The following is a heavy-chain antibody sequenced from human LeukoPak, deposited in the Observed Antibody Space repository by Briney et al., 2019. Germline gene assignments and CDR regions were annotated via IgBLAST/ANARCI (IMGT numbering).Heavy chain of an antibody. D-gene: IGHD3-22*01. CDR3: AKDRLPLSSAYYYLPFAY. CDR1: RLTFSSYG. CDR2: ISASGGST. Sequence: GGSLTLSCAASRLTFSSYGMSWVRQAPGKGLHWVSGISASGGSTYYADSGKGRFTISRDNCKNTLSLQMHSLRGEDTVVYYWAKDRLPLSSAYYYLPFAYWGQGTLVTVSS. V-gene: IGHV3-23*01. J-gene: IGHJ4*02.